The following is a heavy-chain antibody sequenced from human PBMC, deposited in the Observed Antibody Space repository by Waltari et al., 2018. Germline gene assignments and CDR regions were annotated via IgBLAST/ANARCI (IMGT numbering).Heavy chain of an antibody. CDR3: ASPRGYYDSSGYHDAFDI. CDR2: ISSSSSYI. D-gene: IGHD3-22*01. V-gene: IGHV3-21*01. Sequence: EVQLVESGGGLVKPGGSLRLSCAASGFTFSSYSMNWVRQAPGKGLEWVSSISSSSSYIYYADSVKGRFTISRDNAKNSLYLQMNSLRAEDTAVYYCASPRGYYDSSGYHDAFDIWGQGTMVAVSS. CDR1: GFTFSSYS. J-gene: IGHJ3*02.